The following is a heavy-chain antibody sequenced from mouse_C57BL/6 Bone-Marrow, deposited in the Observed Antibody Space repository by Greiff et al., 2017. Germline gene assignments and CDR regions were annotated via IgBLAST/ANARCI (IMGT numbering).Heavy chain of an antibody. CDR3: ARKILLWHWYVDV. CDR1: GYTFTSYW. J-gene: IGHJ1*03. Sequence: QVQLQQPGTELVKPGASVKLSCKASGYTFTSYWMHWVKQRPGQGLEWIGNINPRNGGTNYNEKFKSKATLTVDKSSSTAYLQLSSLTSEDSAVYYCARKILLWHWYVDVWGTGTTVTVSS. D-gene: IGHD2-1*01. V-gene: IGHV1-53*01. CDR2: INPRNGGT.